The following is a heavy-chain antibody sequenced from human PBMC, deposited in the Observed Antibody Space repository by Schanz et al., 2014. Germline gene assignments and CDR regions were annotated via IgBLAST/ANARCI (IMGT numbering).Heavy chain of an antibody. CDR2: INHSGGT. J-gene: IGHJ4*02. V-gene: IGHV4-34*01. Sequence: QVQLQQWGAGLLKASETLSLTCAVYGGSSSDCYWSWIRQPPGKGLEWIGEINHSGGTNYNPSLKSRVTMSVDPSKTQFSLILTCVTAADTAVYYCELITLDRGVRNDYWGQGTLVSVSS. CDR1: GGSSSDCY. D-gene: IGHD3-10*01. CDR3: ELITLDRGVRNDY.